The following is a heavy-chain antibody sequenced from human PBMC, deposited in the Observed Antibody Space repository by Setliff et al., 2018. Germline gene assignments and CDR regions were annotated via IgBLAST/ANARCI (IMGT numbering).Heavy chain of an antibody. CDR3: ARNWGSGAFDV. D-gene: IGHD7-27*01. CDR2: IYTSGGGGS. CDR1: GGSISSGSYY. V-gene: IGHV4-61*09. J-gene: IGHJ3*01. Sequence: LSLTCSVSGGSISSGSYYWSWIRQPAGKGLEWIGHIYTSGGGGSNYNSSLSSRVTISVDTPRNQFSLNLGSVTAADTALYYCARNWGSGAFDVWGQGTMVTVSS.